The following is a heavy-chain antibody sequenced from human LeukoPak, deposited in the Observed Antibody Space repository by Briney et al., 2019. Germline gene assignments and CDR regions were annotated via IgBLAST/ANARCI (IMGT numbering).Heavy chain of an antibody. J-gene: IGHJ4*02. CDR3: ARKTAQQLVFFDY. Sequence: GASVKVSCKASGYTFTSYDINWMRQATGQGLEWMGWMNPNSGNTGYAQEFRGRVTMTRNTSISTAYMELSSLRSEDTAVYYCARKTAQQLVFFDYWGQGTLVTVSS. V-gene: IGHV1-8*01. CDR1: GYTFTSYD. CDR2: MNPNSGNT. D-gene: IGHD6-13*01.